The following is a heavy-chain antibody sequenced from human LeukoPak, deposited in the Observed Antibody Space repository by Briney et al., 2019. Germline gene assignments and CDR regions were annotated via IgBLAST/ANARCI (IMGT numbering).Heavy chain of an antibody. V-gene: IGHV1-3*01. D-gene: IGHD6-19*01. CDR3: ARGYSSGMNWFDP. CDR1: GYTFTSYA. CDR2: INAGNGNT. J-gene: IGHJ5*02. Sequence: ASVKVSCKASGYTFTSYAMHWVRQAPGQRLEWMGWINAGNGNTQYSQKFQGRVTITRDTSASTAYMELSSLRSEDTAVYYCARGYSSGMNWFDPWGQGTLVTVSS.